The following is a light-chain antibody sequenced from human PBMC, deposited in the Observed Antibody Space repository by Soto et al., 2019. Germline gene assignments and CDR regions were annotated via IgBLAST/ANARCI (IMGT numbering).Light chain of an antibody. CDR1: QSVSTN. Sequence: EIVMTQSPVTLSVSPGDGATLSCRASQSVSTNLAWYQQKPGQAPRLLIYGASTRPTSVPARFSGSGSGTEFTLTISSLQSEDFTVYHCHQYNTWPWTFGQGTKVEIK. V-gene: IGKV3-15*01. J-gene: IGKJ1*01. CDR2: GAS. CDR3: HQYNTWPWT.